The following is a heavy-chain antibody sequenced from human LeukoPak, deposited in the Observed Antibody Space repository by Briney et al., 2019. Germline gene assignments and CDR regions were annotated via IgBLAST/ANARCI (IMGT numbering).Heavy chain of an antibody. Sequence: GGSLRLSXAASGFTFSSYSMNWVRQAPGKGLEWVSSISSSSSYIYYADSVKGRFTISRDNAKNSLYLQMNSLRAEDTAVYYCARDGRGIAVAGTAEYWGQGTLVTVSS. D-gene: IGHD6-19*01. CDR1: GFTFSSYS. V-gene: IGHV3-21*01. J-gene: IGHJ4*02. CDR2: ISSSSSYI. CDR3: ARDGRGIAVAGTAEY.